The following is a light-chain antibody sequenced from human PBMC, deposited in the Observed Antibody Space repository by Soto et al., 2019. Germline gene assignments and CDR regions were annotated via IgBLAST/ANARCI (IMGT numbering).Light chain of an antibody. J-gene: IGLJ2*01. CDR3: QSADSSGTYVV. Sequence: SYELTQPPAVSVPPGQTARITCSGDALPKQYAYWYQLKPGQAPVLVIYKNSERPSGIPERFSGSSPGTTGMLTISGVQAEDEADYYCQSADSSGTYVVFGGGTKLTVL. CDR1: ALPKQY. V-gene: IGLV3-25*03. CDR2: KNS.